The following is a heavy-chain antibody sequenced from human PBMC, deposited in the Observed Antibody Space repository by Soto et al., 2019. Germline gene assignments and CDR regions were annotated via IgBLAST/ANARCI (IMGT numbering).Heavy chain of an antibody. J-gene: IGHJ5*02. CDR2: SYWDGDR. CDR1: GFSLTSSGVG. CDR3: AHRVPYNSYWHVGWFDP. D-gene: IGHD1-20*01. Sequence: QTTLKESGPTLLEPTQTLTLTCSSSGFSLTSSGVGVGWLRQAPGKALECLGISYWDGDRRYNPALRQRLTITKDTSKNQVVLTMTSMEPVDTATYYCAHRVPYNSYWHVGWFDPWGQGTLVTVS. V-gene: IGHV2-5*02.